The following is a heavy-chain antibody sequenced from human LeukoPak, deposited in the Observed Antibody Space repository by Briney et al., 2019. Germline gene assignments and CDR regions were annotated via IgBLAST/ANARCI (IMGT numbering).Heavy chain of an antibody. CDR1: GGTFSSYA. J-gene: IGHJ1*01. CDR2: IIPIFGTA. V-gene: IGHV1-69*06. CDR3: AREGNQLLGPSQH. Sequence: SVKVSCKASGGTFSSYAISWVRQAPGQGLEWMGGIIPIFGTANYAQKFQGRVTITADKSTSTAYMELSSLRSEDTAVYYCAREGNQLLGPSQHWGQGTLVTVSS. D-gene: IGHD2-2*01.